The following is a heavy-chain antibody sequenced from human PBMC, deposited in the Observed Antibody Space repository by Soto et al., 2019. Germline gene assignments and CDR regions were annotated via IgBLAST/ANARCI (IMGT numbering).Heavy chain of an antibody. Sequence: QTLSVACAISGDGVSSTSATCNWIRHSPSRGLEWLGRAYYRSKWYIDYAVSVKGRININPDTSKNQLSLQLSSVTPEDTAVYYCERDNRGSGGNYYYGVDVWGQGTTVTVSS. CDR2: AYYRSKWYI. J-gene: IGHJ6*02. D-gene: IGHD3-10*01. V-gene: IGHV6-1*01. CDR3: ERDNRGSGGNYYYGVDV. CDR1: GDGVSSTSAT.